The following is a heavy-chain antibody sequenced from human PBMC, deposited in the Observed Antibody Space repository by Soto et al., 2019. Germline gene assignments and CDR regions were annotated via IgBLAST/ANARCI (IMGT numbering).Heavy chain of an antibody. CDR3: ASAYGGNPRPDAFDI. Sequence: GGSLRLSCAASGFTFSDYYMSWIRQAPGKGLEWVSYISSSSSYTNYADSVKGRFTISRDNAKNSLYLQMNSLRAEDTAVYYCASAYGGNPRPDAFDIWGQGTMVTVSS. V-gene: IGHV3-11*06. D-gene: IGHD4-17*01. J-gene: IGHJ3*02. CDR1: GFTFSDYY. CDR2: ISSSSSYT.